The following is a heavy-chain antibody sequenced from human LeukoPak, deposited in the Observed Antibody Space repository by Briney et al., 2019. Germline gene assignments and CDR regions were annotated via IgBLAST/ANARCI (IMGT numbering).Heavy chain of an antibody. CDR2: IFYSGGT. CDR1: GGSISSSSYY. J-gene: IGHJ4*02. D-gene: IGHD3-22*01. V-gene: IGHV4-39*07. CDR3: ARGPHTGVNYYDSSGYYY. Sequence: SETLSLTCTVSGGSISSSSYYWGWIRQPPGKGLEWIGSIFYSGGTYYSPSLKSRVTISVDTSKNQFSLKLSSVTAADTAVYYCARGPHTGVNYYDSSGYYYWGQGTLVTVSS.